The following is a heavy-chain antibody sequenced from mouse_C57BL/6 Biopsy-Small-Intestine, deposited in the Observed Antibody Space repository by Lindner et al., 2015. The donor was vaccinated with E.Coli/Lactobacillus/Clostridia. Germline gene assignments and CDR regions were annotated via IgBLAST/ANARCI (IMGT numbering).Heavy chain of an antibody. CDR3: ARRADDGYYFDY. J-gene: IGHJ2*01. D-gene: IGHD2-3*01. CDR2: ISRGSSTI. Sequence: VQLQESGGGLVKPGGSLKLSCAASGFTFSDYGMHWVRQAPEKGLEWVAYISRGSSTIYYADTVKGRFTISRDNAKNTLFLQMTSLRSEDTAMYYCARRADDGYYFDYWGQGTTLTVSS. V-gene: IGHV5-17*01. CDR1: GFTFSDYG.